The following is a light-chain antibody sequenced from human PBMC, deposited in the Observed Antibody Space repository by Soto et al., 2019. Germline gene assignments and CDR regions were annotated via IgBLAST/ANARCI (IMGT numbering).Light chain of an antibody. CDR3: QQSYSTPYT. Sequence: DIQMTQSPSSLSASVGDTVTITCRASQSISKNLNWYQQKPGKAPKLLIYAAFSLQGGVPSRFGGSGSGTDFTLTISSLQPEDFATYYCQQSYSTPYTFGQGTKLEIK. J-gene: IGKJ2*01. CDR1: QSISKN. CDR2: AAF. V-gene: IGKV1-39*01.